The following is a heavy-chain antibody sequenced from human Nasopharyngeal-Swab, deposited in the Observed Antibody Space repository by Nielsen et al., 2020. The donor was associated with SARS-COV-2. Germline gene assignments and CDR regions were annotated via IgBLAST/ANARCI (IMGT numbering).Heavy chain of an antibody. V-gene: IGHV1-69*13. CDR2: IIPIFGTA. J-gene: IGHJ6*03. Sequence: SVKVSCKASGGTFSSYAISWVRQAPGQGLEWMGGIIPIFGTANYAQKFQGRVTITADESTSTAYMELSSLGSEDTAVYYCARGGRVRFLECSYYYYMDVWGKGTTVTVSS. CDR3: ARGGRVRFLECSYYYYMDV. CDR1: GGTFSSYA. D-gene: IGHD3-3*01.